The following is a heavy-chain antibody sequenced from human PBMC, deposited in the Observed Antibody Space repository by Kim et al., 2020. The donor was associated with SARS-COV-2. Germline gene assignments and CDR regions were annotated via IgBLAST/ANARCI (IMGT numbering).Heavy chain of an antibody. CDR2: IYYSGST. J-gene: IGHJ3*02. CDR3: ARRQEGLGSYYDFWSGYYFKLDAFDI. Sequence: SETLSLTCTVSGGSISSGGYYWSWIRQHPGKGLEWIGYIYYSGSTYYNPSLKSRVTISVDTSKNQFSLKLSSVTAADTAVYYCARRQEGLGSYYDFWSGYYFKLDAFDIWGRGTMVTVSS. D-gene: IGHD3-3*01. CDR1: GGSISSGGYY. V-gene: IGHV4-31*03.